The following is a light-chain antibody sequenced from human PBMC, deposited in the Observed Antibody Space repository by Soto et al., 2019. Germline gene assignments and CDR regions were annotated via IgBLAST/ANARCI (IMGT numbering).Light chain of an antibody. V-gene: IGKV1-5*03. CDR1: QSISSW. CDR2: KAS. CDR3: HQYNSYPWS. Sequence: DTQMTQSPSTLSASVGDRVTITCRASQSISSWLAWYQQKPGKAPNLLIFKASTLESGVPSRFSGSGSGTEFTLTISSLQPDDFATYYCHQYNSYPWSFGQGTKVEIK. J-gene: IGKJ1*01.